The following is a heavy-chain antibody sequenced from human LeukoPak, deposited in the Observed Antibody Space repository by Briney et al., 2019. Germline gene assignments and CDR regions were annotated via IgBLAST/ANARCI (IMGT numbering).Heavy chain of an antibody. D-gene: IGHD3-3*01. CDR1: GYSISNDYY. CDR2: IYHSGST. Sequence: SETLSLTCAVSGYSISNDYYWGWIPQPPGKGLEWFGRIYHSGSTYYNPSLKSRVTISVDTSKNQFSLKLSSVTAADTAVYYCARARGTAIFGVVVLDYYMDVWGKGTTVTVSS. J-gene: IGHJ6*03. V-gene: IGHV4-38-2*01. CDR3: ARARGTAIFGVVVLDYYMDV.